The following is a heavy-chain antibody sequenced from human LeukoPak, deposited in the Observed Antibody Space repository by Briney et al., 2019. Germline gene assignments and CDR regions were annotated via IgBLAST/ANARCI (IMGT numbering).Heavy chain of an antibody. J-gene: IGHJ3*02. CDR1: GFTVSTNY. CDR2: IYTGGPT. D-gene: IGHD2-2*01. Sequence: GGSLTLSCAASGFTVSTNYMSWVRQAPGKGLEWVSNIYTGGPTCYTASVTGRFTISRDTSQNTVYLQMDSLRAEDTAVYYCARMQGFCTTSSCYPRAFDIWGQGTVVSVSS. CDR3: ARMQGFCTTSSCYPRAFDI. V-gene: IGHV3-53*01.